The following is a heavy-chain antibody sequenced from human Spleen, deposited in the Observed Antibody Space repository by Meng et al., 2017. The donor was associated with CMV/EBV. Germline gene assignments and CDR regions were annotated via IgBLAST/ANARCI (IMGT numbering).Heavy chain of an antibody. CDR2: ISSSSSYI. CDR1: GFSFSSYN. V-gene: IGHV3-21*01. Sequence: SCAGSGFSFSSYNMNWVRQAPGKGLEWVSSISSSSSYIFYADSLKGRFTISRDNAKNSLYLQMNSLRAEDTAVYYCARDRGVNYFDYWGQGTLVTVSS. J-gene: IGHJ4*02. CDR3: ARDRGVNYFDY.